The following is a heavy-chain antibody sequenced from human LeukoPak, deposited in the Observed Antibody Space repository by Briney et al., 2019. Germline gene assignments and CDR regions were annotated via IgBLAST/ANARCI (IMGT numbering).Heavy chain of an antibody. CDR1: GFTVSSNF. CDR3: ARVGAKGGWYFDL. D-gene: IGHD3-10*01. V-gene: IGHV3-21*01. CDR2: ISSGSSYI. Sequence: PGGSLRLSCAASGFTVSSNFMTWVRQAPGKGLEWVSSISSGSSYIYYADSVKGRFTISRDNAKNSLHLQMNSLRADDTAVYYCARVGAKGGWYFDLWGRGTLVTVSS. J-gene: IGHJ2*01.